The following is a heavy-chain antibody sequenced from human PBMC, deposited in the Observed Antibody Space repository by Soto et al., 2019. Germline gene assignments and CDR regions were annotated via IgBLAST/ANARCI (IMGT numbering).Heavy chain of an antibody. J-gene: IGHJ4*02. V-gene: IGHV3-9*01. CDR2: ISWNGASI. Sequence: EVQLVESGGGLVQPGRSLRLSCAASGFTFDDYAIHWVRQAPGRGLEWVAGISWNGASIGYADSVKGRFTISRDNAKDSLHLQMNSLRSEDTAWYYCANLPLYGSGFDCWGQGTLVTVSS. CDR1: GFTFDDYA. D-gene: IGHD3-10*01. CDR3: ANLPLYGSGFDC.